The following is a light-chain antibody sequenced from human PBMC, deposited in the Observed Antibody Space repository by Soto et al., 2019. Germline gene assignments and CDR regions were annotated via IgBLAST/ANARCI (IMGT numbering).Light chain of an antibody. CDR2: YDN. J-gene: IGLJ1*01. V-gene: IGLV1-44*01. CDR1: NSNIGSNP. Sequence: QSVLTQPPSASGTPGQRVTISCFGSNSNIGSNPVNWYQQLPGTAHKLLIYYDNLRPSGVSDRLSGSKSGTSASLAISGLQADDEAEYYCAAWDDSLNGRVFGTGTKLTVL. CDR3: AAWDDSLNGRV.